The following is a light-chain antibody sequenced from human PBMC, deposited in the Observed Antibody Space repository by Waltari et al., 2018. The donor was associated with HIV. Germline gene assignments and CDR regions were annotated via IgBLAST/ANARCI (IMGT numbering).Light chain of an antibody. V-gene: IGLV1-47*01. CDR2: SNN. CDR3: ATWDDSPSGFVV. CDR1: SSNIGSNY. Sequence: QSVLTQPPSASGTPGQRVTISCSGSSSNIGSNYVYWYQRLPGAAPKLLIYSNNQRPSGVPDRFSGSKSGTSASLAISGLRSEDEADYYCATWDDSPSGFVVFGGGTKLTVL. J-gene: IGLJ2*01.